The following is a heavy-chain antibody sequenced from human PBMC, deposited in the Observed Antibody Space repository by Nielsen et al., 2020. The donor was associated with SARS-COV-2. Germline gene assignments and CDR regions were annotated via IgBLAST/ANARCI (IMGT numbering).Heavy chain of an antibody. D-gene: IGHD4-17*01. J-gene: IGHJ4*02. Sequence: WIRQPPGKGLEWIGYIYYSGSTYYNPSLKSRVTISVDTSKNQFSLKLSSVTAADTAVYYCARELYLHDYGDYYFDYWGQGTLVTVSS. CDR3: ARELYLHDYGDYYFDY. CDR2: IYYSGST. V-gene: IGHV4-31*02.